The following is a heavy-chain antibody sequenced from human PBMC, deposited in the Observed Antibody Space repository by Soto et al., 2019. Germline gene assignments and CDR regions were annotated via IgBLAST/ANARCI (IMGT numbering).Heavy chain of an antibody. Sequence: QVQLVQSGAEVKKPGSSVKVSCKASGGTFSSYAISWVRQAPGQGLEWMGGIIPIFGTANYAQKFQGRVTITADESTSPAYMELGSLRSEDTAVYYCATLPERGYSYGLGGDYWGQGTLVTVSS. J-gene: IGHJ4*02. CDR3: ATLPERGYSYGLGGDY. D-gene: IGHD5-18*01. V-gene: IGHV1-69*12. CDR2: IIPIFGTA. CDR1: GGTFSSYA.